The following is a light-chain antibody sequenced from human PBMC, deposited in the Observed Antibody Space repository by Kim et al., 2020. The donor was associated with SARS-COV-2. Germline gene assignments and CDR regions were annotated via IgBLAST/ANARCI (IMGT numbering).Light chain of an antibody. CDR3: QQYNSYSWP. CDR1: QSISSW. V-gene: IGKV1-5*01. Sequence: ASVGDKVTITCRASQSISSWLAWYQQKPGKAPKLLIYDASTLESGVPSRFSGSGSGTEFTLTISSLQPDDFATYYCQQYNSYSWPFGQGTKVDIK. CDR2: DAS. J-gene: IGKJ1*01.